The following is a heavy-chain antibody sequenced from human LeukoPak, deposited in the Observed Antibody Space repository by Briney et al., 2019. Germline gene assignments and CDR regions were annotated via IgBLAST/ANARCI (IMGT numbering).Heavy chain of an antibody. CDR1: GFTFNAYS. J-gene: IGHJ4*02. V-gene: IGHV3-48*01. D-gene: IGHD3-22*01. CDR3: ARGRWDDSSGYYVS. Sequence: GGSLRLSCAASGFTFNAYSMNWVRQAPGKGLEWVSYISSSSSAIYYTDSVEGRFTISRDNAKNSLYLQMNSLRAEDSAVYYCARGRWDDSSGYYVSWGQGTLVTVSS. CDR2: ISSSSSAI.